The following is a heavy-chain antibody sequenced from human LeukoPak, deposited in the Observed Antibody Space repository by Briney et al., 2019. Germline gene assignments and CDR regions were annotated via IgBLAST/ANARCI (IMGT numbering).Heavy chain of an antibody. CDR3: ARPLRYYDSSGLFDY. CDR1: GYTFTSYG. D-gene: IGHD3-22*01. J-gene: IGHJ4*02. V-gene: IGHV1-18*01. Sequence: ASVKVSCKASGYTFTSYGISWARQAPGQGLEWMGWISAYNGNTNYAQKLQGRVTMTTDTSTSTAYMELRSLRSDDTAVYYCARPLRYYDSSGLFDYWGQGTLVTVSS. CDR2: ISAYNGNT.